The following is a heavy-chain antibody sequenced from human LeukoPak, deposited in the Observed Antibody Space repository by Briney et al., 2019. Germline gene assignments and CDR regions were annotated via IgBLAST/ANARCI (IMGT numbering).Heavy chain of an antibody. J-gene: IGHJ6*03. Sequence: SETLSLTCTVSGGSISSYYWSWIRQPAGKGLEWIGRIYTSGSTNYNPSLKSRVTISVDTSKNQFSLKLSSVTAADTAVYYCAREGGYSSSWYNYYYYYMDVWGKGTTVTISS. CDR1: GGSISSYY. CDR2: IYTSGST. D-gene: IGHD6-13*01. V-gene: IGHV4-4*07. CDR3: AREGGYSSSWYNYYYYYMDV.